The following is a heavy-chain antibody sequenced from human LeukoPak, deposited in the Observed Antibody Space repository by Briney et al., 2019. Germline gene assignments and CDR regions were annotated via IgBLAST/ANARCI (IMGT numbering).Heavy chain of an antibody. J-gene: IGHJ6*03. D-gene: IGHD1-26*01. Sequence: SETLSLTCAVYGGSFSGYYWSWIRQPPGKGLEWIGEINHSGSTNYNPSLKSRVTISVDTSKNQFSLRLSSVTAADTAVYYCSGSYVYYYYYYMGVWGKGTTVTISS. CDR1: GGSFSGYY. V-gene: IGHV4-34*03. CDR2: INHSGST. CDR3: SGSYVYYYYYYMGV.